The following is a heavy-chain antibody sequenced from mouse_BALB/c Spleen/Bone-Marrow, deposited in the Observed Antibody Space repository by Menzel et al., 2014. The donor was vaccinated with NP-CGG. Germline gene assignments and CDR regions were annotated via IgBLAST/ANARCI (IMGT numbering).Heavy chain of an antibody. J-gene: IGHJ2*01. CDR3: AREDYYGSSYGY. CDR2: INPYNDGT. V-gene: IGHV1-14*01. Sequence: KPGQGLGWIGYINPYNDGTKYNEKFKGKATLTSDKSSSTAYMELSSLTSEDSAVYYCAREDYYGSSYGYWGQGTTLTVSS. D-gene: IGHD1-1*01.